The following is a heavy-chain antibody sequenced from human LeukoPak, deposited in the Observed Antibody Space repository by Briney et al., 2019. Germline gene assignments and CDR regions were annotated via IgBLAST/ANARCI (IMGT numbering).Heavy chain of an antibody. V-gene: IGHV4-34*01. J-gene: IGHJ3*02. D-gene: IGHD3-10*01. CDR3: ARDPGRVVRGVIINAFDI. CDR2: INHSGST. CDR1: GGSFSGYY. Sequence: PSETLSLTCAVYGGSFSGYYWSWIRQPPGKGLEWIGEINHSGSTNYNPSLKSRVTISVDTSKNQFSLKLSSVTAADTAVYYCARDPGRVVRGVIINAFDIWGQGTMVTVSS.